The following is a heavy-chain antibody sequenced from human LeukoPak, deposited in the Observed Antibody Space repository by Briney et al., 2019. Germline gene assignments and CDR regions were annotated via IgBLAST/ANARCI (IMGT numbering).Heavy chain of an antibody. D-gene: IGHD6-6*01. Sequence: ASVKVSCKASGYTFTSYYIHWVRQAPGQGLEWMGIINPGGGSTTYAQKFQGRVTITRDTPTSTVYMVLSSLRSEDTAVYYCARDRYSISSLYDFWGQGTLVTVSS. CDR3: ARDRYSISSLYDF. V-gene: IGHV1-46*01. J-gene: IGHJ4*02. CDR1: GYTFTSYY. CDR2: INPGGGST.